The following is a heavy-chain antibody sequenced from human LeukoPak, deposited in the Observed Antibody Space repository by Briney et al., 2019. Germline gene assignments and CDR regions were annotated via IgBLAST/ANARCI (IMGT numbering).Heavy chain of an antibody. CDR2: IYYSGST. CDR3: ARAVTLEYGSSFNWFDP. J-gene: IGHJ5*02. CDR1: GGSISSGGYY. V-gene: IGHV4-31*03. Sequence: SETLSLTCTVSGGSISSGGYYWSWIRQHPGKGLEWIGYIYYSGSTYYNPSLKSRVTISVDTSKNQFSLKLSSVTAADTAVYYCARAVTLEYGSSFNWFDPWGQGTLVTVSS. D-gene: IGHD6-13*01.